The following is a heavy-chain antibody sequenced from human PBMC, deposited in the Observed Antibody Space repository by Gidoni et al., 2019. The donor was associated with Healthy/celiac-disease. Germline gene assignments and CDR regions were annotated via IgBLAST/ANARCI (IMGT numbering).Heavy chain of an antibody. CDR3: TRHFEYSSSMNFDY. CDR2: IRSKANSYAT. D-gene: IGHD6-6*01. CDR1: GFTFSGSA. Sequence: EVQLVESGGGLVQPGGSLKFSCAASGFTFSGSAMHWVRQASGKGLEWVGRIRSKANSYATAYAASVKGRFTISRDDSKNTAYLQMNSLKTEDTAVYYCTRHFEYSSSMNFDYWGQGTLVTVSS. V-gene: IGHV3-73*02. J-gene: IGHJ4*02.